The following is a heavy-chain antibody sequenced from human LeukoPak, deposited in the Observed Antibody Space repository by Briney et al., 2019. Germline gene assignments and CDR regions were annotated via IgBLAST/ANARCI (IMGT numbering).Heavy chain of an antibody. Sequence: GGSLRLSCGASGFTFSSYAMNWVRQAPGKELEWVSALSGSGGSTYYADSVKGRFTISRDNSKNTLYLQMNSLRAEDTAVYYCAKDSKVTMVRGVHFDYWGQGTLVTVSS. CDR3: AKDSKVTMVRGVHFDY. V-gene: IGHV3-23*01. CDR2: LSGSGGST. CDR1: GFTFSSYA. D-gene: IGHD3-10*01. J-gene: IGHJ4*02.